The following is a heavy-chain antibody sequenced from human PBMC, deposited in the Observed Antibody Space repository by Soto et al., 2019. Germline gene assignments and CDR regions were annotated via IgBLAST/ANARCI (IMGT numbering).Heavy chain of an antibody. Sequence: SVKVSCKASGGTFTSYASSWVRQAPGQGLEWMGGIIPIFGTANYAQKFQGRVTITADESTSTAYMELSSLRSEDTAVYYCARDPNSGSYYFDYWGQGTLVTVSS. CDR1: GGTFTSYA. CDR3: ARDPNSGSYYFDY. D-gene: IGHD1-26*01. J-gene: IGHJ4*02. CDR2: IIPIFGTA. V-gene: IGHV1-69*13.